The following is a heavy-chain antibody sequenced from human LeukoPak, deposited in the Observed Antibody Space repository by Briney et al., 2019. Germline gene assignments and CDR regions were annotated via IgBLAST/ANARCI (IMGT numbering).Heavy chain of an antibody. CDR2: IKEDGSDK. D-gene: IGHD1-26*01. V-gene: IGHV3-7*01. CDR1: GFTLRNYW. J-gene: IGHJ6*02. CDR3: AREPRDVVGALDV. Sequence: GGSLRLSCAASGFTLRNYWMAWVRRAPGKGLEWVANIKEDGSDKQYVESVRGRFTISRDDAKNSVYLQMNSLRTEDTAVYYCAREPRDVVGALDVWGQGTTVTVSS.